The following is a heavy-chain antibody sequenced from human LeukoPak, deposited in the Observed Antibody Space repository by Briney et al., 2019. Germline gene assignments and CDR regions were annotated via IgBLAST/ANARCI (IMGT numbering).Heavy chain of an antibody. CDR3: ARGEYNNGWHSAVTWFDP. Sequence: ASVKVSCKASGGTFSSYAISWVRQAPGQGLEWMGGIIPIFGTANYAQKFQGRVTITADESTSTAYMELSSLRSEDTAVYYCARGEYNNGWHSAVTWFDPWGQGTLVTVSS. CDR1: GGTFSSYA. J-gene: IGHJ5*02. V-gene: IGHV1-69*13. D-gene: IGHD6-19*01. CDR2: IIPIFGTA.